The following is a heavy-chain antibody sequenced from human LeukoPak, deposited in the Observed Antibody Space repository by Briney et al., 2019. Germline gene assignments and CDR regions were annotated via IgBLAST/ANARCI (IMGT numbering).Heavy chain of an antibody. CDR1: GFTFSSYG. CDR2: ISYDGSNK. V-gene: IGHV3-30*18. D-gene: IGHD3-3*01. J-gene: IGHJ6*03. Sequence: PGRSLRLSCAASGFTFSSYGMHWVRQAPGKGLEWVAVISYDGSNKYYADSVKGRFTISRDNSKNTLYLQMNSLRAEDTAVYYCAKEGIFGVVRSYMDVWGKGTTVTVSS. CDR3: AKEGIFGVVRSYMDV.